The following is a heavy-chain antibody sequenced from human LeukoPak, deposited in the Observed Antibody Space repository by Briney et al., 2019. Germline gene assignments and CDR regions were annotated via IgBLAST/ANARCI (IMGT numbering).Heavy chain of an antibody. CDR2: IYYSGST. CDR1: GGSVSSGSYY. CDR3: ASSQWLAYYFDY. V-gene: IGHV4-61*01. Sequence: PSETLSLTCTVSGGSVSSGSYYWSWIRQPPGKGLEWIGYIYYSGSTNYNPSLKSRVTISVDTSKNQFSLKLSSVTAADTVVYYCASSQWLAYYFDYWGQGTLVTVSS. J-gene: IGHJ4*02. D-gene: IGHD6-19*01.